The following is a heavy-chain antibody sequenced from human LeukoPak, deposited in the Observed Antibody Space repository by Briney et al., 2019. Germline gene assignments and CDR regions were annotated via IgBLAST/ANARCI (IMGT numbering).Heavy chain of an antibody. J-gene: IGHJ6*02. CDR2: IWYDGSNK. Sequence: GVSLRLSCAASGFTFSSYGMHWVRQAPGKGLEWVAVIWYDGSNKYYADSVKGRFTISRDNSKNTLYLQMNSLRAEDTAVYYCARGRLDYYYYGMDVWGQGTTVTVSS. CDR1: GFTFSSYG. V-gene: IGHV3-33*01. CDR3: ARGRLDYYYYGMDV.